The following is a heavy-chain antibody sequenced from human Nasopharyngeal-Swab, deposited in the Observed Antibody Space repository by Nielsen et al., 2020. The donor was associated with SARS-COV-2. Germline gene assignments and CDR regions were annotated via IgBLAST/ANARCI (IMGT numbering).Heavy chain of an antibody. D-gene: IGHD6-13*01. V-gene: IGHV4-4*07. CDR2: IYTSGST. Sequence: SETLSLTCTVSGGSISSYDWSWIRQPAGKGLEWIGRIYTSGSTNYNPSLKSRVTMSVDTSKNQFSLKLSSVTAADTAVYYCAREMGIAAAGGYYYYYGMDVWGQGTTVTVSS. J-gene: IGHJ6*02. CDR3: AREMGIAAAGGYYYYYGMDV. CDR1: GGSISSYD.